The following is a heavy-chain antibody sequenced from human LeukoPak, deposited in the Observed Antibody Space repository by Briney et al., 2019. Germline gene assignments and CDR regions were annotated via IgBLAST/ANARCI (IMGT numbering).Heavy chain of an antibody. CDR1: GYTFTSYY. V-gene: IGHV1-46*01. Sequence: ASVEVSFKASGYTFTSYYMHWVRQAPGQGLEWMGIINPSGGSTTYAQKFQGRGTMTRDTSTSTVYMELSSLRSEDTAVYYCARSGDGYNYVYNGMDVWGQGTTVTVSS. CDR2: INPSGGST. D-gene: IGHD5-24*01. CDR3: ARSGDGYNYVYNGMDV. J-gene: IGHJ6*02.